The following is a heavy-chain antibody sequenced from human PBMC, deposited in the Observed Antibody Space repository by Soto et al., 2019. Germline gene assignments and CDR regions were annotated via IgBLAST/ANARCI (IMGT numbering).Heavy chain of an antibody. CDR2: IKQDGSEK. CDR1: GFTFSSYW. V-gene: IGHV3-7*01. J-gene: IGHJ3*02. CDR3: AGVRQQLVREHALYS. Sequence: EVQLVESGGGFVQPGGSLRLSCAASGFTFSSYWMNWVRQAPGKGLEWVAKIKQDGSEKRSVDAVKGRFAISRDNAENSLYLQMNSLRAEDTAVYFCAGVRQQLVREHALYSCCQGELVTVSS. D-gene: IGHD6-13*01.